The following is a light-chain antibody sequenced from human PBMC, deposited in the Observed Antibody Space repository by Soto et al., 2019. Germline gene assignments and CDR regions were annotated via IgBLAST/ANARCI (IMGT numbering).Light chain of an antibody. CDR3: QQLYTLPFT. CDR1: QTISSW. CDR2: EAS. Sequence: DIQMTQSPSTLSGSVGDRVTITCRASQTISSWLAWYQQKPGKAPKLLIYEASTLQSGVPSRFSGSGSGTEFTLTISGLLPKDFAAYHCQQLYTLPFTFGQGTRLEIK. V-gene: IGKV1-5*01. J-gene: IGKJ5*01.